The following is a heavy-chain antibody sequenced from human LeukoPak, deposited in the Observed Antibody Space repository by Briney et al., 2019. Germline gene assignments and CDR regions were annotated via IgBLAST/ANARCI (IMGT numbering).Heavy chain of an antibody. CDR2: IIPFFWSA. D-gene: IGHD3-22*01. V-gene: IGHV1-69*13. Sequence: EAAVPVSCKASVGTLSSYAISWVRPAAARGLEWMGGIIPFFWSAHLAQKLQSRVTITADESTSTAYMERCSLRSEDTALYYCASNGGPHYYDRSGYYNYWGQGTLVTVSS. CDR3: ASNGGPHYYDRSGYYNY. J-gene: IGHJ4*02. CDR1: VGTLSSYA.